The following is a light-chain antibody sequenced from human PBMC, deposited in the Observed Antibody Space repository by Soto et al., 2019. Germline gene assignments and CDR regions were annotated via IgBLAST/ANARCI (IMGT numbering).Light chain of an antibody. CDR1: PDIRNY. V-gene: IGKV1-33*01. CDR2: DAS. CDR3: HQYDNLPFT. J-gene: IGKJ3*01. Sequence: DIQITQSPSSLSASVGDRVTITCQASPDIRNYLNWYQQKPWKAPKLMIHDASNLETSVPSRFSGSGSGTDFTFTISSLQTADIETDDWHQYDNLPFTFAPRTKVVSK.